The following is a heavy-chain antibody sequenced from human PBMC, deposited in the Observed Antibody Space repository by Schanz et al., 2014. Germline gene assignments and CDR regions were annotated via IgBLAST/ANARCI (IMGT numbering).Heavy chain of an antibody. V-gene: IGHV3-23*03. D-gene: IGHD1-7*01. Sequence: EVQLLESGGGLVQPGGSLRLSCAASGFTFSSYAMSWVRQAPGKGLECVSILYIRSTYYADSVKGRFTISRDNSKNTVYLQMNSLRAEDTAVYFCASLIGTTSAHFYGMDVWGQGTTVTVSS. CDR3: ASLIGTTSAHFYGMDV. CDR1: GFTFSSYA. J-gene: IGHJ6*02. CDR2: LYIRST.